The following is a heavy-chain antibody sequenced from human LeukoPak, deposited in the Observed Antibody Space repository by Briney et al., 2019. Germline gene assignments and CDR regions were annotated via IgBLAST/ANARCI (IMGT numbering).Heavy chain of an antibody. D-gene: IGHD4-23*01. J-gene: IGHJ4*02. CDR2: INHSGST. CDR1: GRPLKGYY. CDR3: ARRVRGYGGTLYDY. Sequence: WDTLSLTCGVCGRPLKGYYWSWIRQPPGKGLDGVGEINHSGSTNYNPSRKSRVTISVDTSKNQFSLKLSSVTAADTAVYYCARRVRGYGGTLYDYWGQGTLVTVSS. V-gene: IGHV4-34*01.